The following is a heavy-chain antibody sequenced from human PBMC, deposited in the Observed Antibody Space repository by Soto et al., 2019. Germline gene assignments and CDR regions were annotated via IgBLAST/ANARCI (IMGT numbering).Heavy chain of an antibody. Sequence: GGSLRLSCAASGFTFSSYGMHWVRQAPGKGLEWVAVIWYDGSNKYYADSVKGRFTISRDNSKNTLYLQMNSLRAEDTAVYYCARDGQHQPGGNYMDVWGKGTTVTVSS. D-gene: IGHD2-8*02. CDR3: ARDGQHQPGGNYMDV. CDR1: GFTFSSYG. CDR2: IWYDGSNK. J-gene: IGHJ6*03. V-gene: IGHV3-33*01.